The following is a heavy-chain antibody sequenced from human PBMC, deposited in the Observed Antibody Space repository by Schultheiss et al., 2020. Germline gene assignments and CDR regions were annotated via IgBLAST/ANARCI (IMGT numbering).Heavy chain of an antibody. Sequence: SLKISCAASGFTFGDYAMHWVRQAPGKGLEWVSGISWNSGSIGYADSVKGRFTISRDNAKNSLYLQMNSLRAEDTAVYYCARPIGGVVVVTALDYWGQGTLVTVSS. CDR3: ARPIGGVVVVTALDY. D-gene: IGHD2-21*02. V-gene: IGHV3-9*01. CDR1: GFTFGDYA. CDR2: ISWNSGSI. J-gene: IGHJ4*02.